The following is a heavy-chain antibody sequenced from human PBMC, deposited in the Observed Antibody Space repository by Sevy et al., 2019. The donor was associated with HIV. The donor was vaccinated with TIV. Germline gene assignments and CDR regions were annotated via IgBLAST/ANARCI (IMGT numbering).Heavy chain of an antibody. CDR2: IYSDGKT. Sequence: GGSLRLSCSASGFTFRSFSMHWVRQAPGKGLEWVSVIYSDGKTFYADSVQDRFTISRDNSKNTLYLQMNSLRAEDTAVYYCAGWSSAWTLFDYWGQGTLVTVSS. CDR3: AGWSSAWTLFDY. J-gene: IGHJ4*02. CDR1: GFTFRSFS. V-gene: IGHV3-66*01. D-gene: IGHD6-19*01.